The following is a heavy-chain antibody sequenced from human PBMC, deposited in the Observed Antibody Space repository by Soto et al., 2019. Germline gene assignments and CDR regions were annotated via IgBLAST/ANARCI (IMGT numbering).Heavy chain of an antibody. Sequence: SETLSLTCAVYGGSGGSFSGYYWSWIRQPPGKGLEWIGEINHSGSTNYNPSLKSRVTISVDTSKNQFSLKLSSVTAADTAVYYCARVLAAAGAKSNTFDPWGQGTLVTVSS. V-gene: IGHV4-34*01. D-gene: IGHD6-13*01. J-gene: IGHJ5*02. CDR2: INHSGST. CDR1: GGSGGSFSGYY. CDR3: ARVLAAAGAKSNTFDP.